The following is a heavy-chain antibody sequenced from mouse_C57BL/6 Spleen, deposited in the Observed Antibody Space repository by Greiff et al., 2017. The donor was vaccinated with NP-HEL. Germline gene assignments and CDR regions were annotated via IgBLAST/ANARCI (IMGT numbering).Heavy chain of an antibody. Sequence: EVKVVESGGGLVKPGGSLKLSCAASGFTFSDYGMHWVRQAPEKGLEWVAYISSGSSTIYYADTVKGRFTISRDNAKNTLFLQMTSLRSEDTAMYYCARSDGNYFDYWGQGTTLTVSS. J-gene: IGHJ2*01. D-gene: IGHD2-1*01. CDR2: ISSGSSTI. V-gene: IGHV5-17*01. CDR1: GFTFSDYG. CDR3: ARSDGNYFDY.